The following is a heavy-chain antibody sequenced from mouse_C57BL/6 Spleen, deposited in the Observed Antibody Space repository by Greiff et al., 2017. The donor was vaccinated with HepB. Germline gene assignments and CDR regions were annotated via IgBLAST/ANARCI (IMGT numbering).Heavy chain of an antibody. Sequence: VQLQQSGPELVKPGASVKMSCKASGYTFTDYNMHWVKQSHGKSLEWIGYINPNNGGTSYNQKFKGKATLTVNKSSSTAYMELRSLTSEDSAVYYCASLYYYGSSEWYFDVWGTGTTVTVSS. CDR2: INPNNGGT. D-gene: IGHD1-1*01. CDR3: ASLYYYGSSEWYFDV. J-gene: IGHJ1*03. V-gene: IGHV1-22*01. CDR1: GYTFTDYN.